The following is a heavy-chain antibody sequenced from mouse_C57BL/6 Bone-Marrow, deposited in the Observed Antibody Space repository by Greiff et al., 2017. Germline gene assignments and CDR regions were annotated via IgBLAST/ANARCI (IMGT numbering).Heavy chain of an antibody. CDR2: IYWDDDK. D-gene: IGHD2-5*01. Sequence: QVQLKESGPGILQSSQTLSLTCSFSGFSLSTSGMGVSWIRQPSGKGLEWLAHIYWDDDKRYNPSLKSPLTLSKDTSRNQVFLTITNVDTADTATCYCALSKDWYFDVWGTGTTVTVSS. CDR1: GFSLSTSGMG. V-gene: IGHV8-12*01. J-gene: IGHJ1*03. CDR3: ALSKDWYFDV.